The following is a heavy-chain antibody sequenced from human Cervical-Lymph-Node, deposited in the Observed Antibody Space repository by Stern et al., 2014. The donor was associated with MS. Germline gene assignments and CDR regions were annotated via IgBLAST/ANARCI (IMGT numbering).Heavy chain of an antibody. Sequence: DQLVESGPEVKKPWASVKVSCKTSGNALTSFGIIWVRQAPGQGPEWMGWFSAYTGNTNYAPRFQGRVTFTADTSTRTAYMALRSLTSDDTAMYYCARGDSSTWRGYGMDVWGQGTTVIVSS. CDR3: ARGDSSTWRGYGMDV. D-gene: IGHD6-13*01. V-gene: IGHV1-18*01. J-gene: IGHJ6*02. CDR1: GNALTSFG. CDR2: FSAYTGNT.